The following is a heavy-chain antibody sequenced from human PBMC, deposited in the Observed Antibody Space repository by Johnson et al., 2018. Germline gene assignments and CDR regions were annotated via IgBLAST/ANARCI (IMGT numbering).Heavy chain of an antibody. J-gene: IGHJ1*01. CDR3: VRSDCRGGCYLLQH. CDR2: INAANGNT. D-gene: IGHD2-15*01. CDR1: GYTFTAFN. Sequence: QLVQSGAEVQKPGASVTVSCKASGYTFTAFNMHWVRQAPGQRLEWMGWINAANGNTRYSPKFQGRLTITTDTSAFTGYMELSSLRSEEAAIYYCVRSDCRGGCYLLQHWGQGT. V-gene: IGHV1-3*01.